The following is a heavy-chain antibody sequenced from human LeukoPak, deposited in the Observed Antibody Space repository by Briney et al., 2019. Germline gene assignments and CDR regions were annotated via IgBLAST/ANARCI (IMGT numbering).Heavy chain of an antibody. Sequence: GGSLRLSCAASGFTFSSYSMNWVRQAPGKGLEWVSSISSSSSYIYYADSVKGRFTISRDNAKNSLYLQMNSLRAEDTAVYYCARHYGDYGPFDYWGQGTLVTVSS. D-gene: IGHD4-17*01. V-gene: IGHV3-21*01. CDR3: ARHYGDYGPFDY. CDR2: ISSSSSYI. CDR1: GFTFSSYS. J-gene: IGHJ4*02.